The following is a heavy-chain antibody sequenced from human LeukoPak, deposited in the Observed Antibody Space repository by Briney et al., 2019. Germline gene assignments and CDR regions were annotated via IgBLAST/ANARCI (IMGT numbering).Heavy chain of an antibody. CDR1: GGSISSSSHY. CDR3: ATTMGGHYFDY. CDR2: IYYSGST. Sequence: PSETLSLTCTVSGGSISSSSHYWGWIRQPPGKGLEWIGSIYYSGSTYYNPSLKSRVTISVDTSKNQFSLKLSSVTAADTAVYYCATTMGGHYFDYWGQGTLVTVSS. D-gene: IGHD3-16*01. J-gene: IGHJ4*02. V-gene: IGHV4-39*01.